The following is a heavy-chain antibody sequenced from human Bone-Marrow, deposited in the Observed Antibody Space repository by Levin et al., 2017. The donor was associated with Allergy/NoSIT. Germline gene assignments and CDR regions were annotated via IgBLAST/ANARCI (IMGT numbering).Heavy chain of an antibody. CDR3: VRGEGDNLGGSLDL. CDR1: GFSFSVHA. V-gene: IGHV3-33*01. Sequence: PGESLKISCAASGFSFSVHAMHWVRLAPGRGLEWVAMIWFDASEKYYGDSVKGRVTISRDNFRNTLDLQMNSLAVEDTAVYYCVRGEGDNLGGSLDLWGQGTVVTVSS. J-gene: IGHJ3*01. CDR2: IWFDASEK. D-gene: IGHD3-16*01.